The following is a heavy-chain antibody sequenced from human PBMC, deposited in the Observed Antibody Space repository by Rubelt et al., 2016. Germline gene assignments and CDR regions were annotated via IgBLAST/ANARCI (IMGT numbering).Heavy chain of an antibody. Sequence: QVQLVESGGGVVQPGRSLRLSCAASGFTFSSYGMHWVRQAPGKGLEWVAVIWYDGSNKYFADSVKGRFTISRDNSKNTLDLQMSSLRAEDTAVYYCVKDPEGQQLTREDRWGQGTLVTVSS. CDR3: VKDPEGQQLTREDR. J-gene: IGHJ4*02. CDR1: GFTFSSYG. D-gene: IGHD6-13*01. V-gene: IGHV3-33*06. CDR2: IWYDGSNK.